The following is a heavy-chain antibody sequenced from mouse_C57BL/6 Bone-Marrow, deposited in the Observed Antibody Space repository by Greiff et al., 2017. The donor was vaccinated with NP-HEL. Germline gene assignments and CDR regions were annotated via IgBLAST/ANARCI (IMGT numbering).Heavy chain of an antibody. D-gene: IGHD1-1*01. J-gene: IGHJ4*01. Sequence: EVQVVESGGGLVKPGGSLKLSCAASGFTFSDYGMHWVRQAPEKGLAWVAYISSGSSTIYYADTVKGRFTISRDNAKNTLFLQMTSLRSEDTAMYYCARGGYYYGSRWAMDYWGQGTSVTVSS. CDR3: ARGGYYYGSRWAMDY. CDR2: ISSGSSTI. V-gene: IGHV5-17*01. CDR1: GFTFSDYG.